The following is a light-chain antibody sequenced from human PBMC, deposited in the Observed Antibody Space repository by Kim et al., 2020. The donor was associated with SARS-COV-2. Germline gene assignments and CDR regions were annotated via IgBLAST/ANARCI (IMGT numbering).Light chain of an antibody. V-gene: IGKV3-20*01. Sequence: CPGERATLSCRASQSVSRGYLAWYQQKAGQAPRLLIYGASSRATGIPDRFSGSGSGTDFTLTISRLEPEDFAVYYCQQYGISPFTFGPGTKVDIK. J-gene: IGKJ3*01. CDR1: QSVSRGY. CDR2: GAS. CDR3: QQYGISPFT.